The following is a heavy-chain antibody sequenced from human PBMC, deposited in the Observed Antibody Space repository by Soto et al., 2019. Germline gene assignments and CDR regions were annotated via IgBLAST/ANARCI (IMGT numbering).Heavy chain of an antibody. CDR3: AKGASTTVFAFNDY. J-gene: IGHJ4*02. Sequence: VHLVESGGGLVQPGRSLRLSCAASGFIFDDYAMHWVLQAPGKGLEWVSSISWNSGNIVYADSVKGRFTISRDNAKNSLYLQMNSVRGDDTALYYCAKGASTTVFAFNDYWGQGTLVTVSS. D-gene: IGHD4-17*01. V-gene: IGHV3-9*01. CDR2: ISWNSGNI. CDR1: GFIFDDYA.